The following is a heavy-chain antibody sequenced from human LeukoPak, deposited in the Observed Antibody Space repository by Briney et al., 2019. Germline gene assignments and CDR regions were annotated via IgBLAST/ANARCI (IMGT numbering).Heavy chain of an antibody. CDR2: IIPIFGTA. D-gene: IGHD5-12*01. J-gene: IGHJ6*03. Sequence: GASVKVSCKASGGTFSSYAISWVRQAPGQGLEWMGGIIPIFGTANYAQKFQGRVTITADESTSTAYMELSSLRSEDTAVYYCARSGRYSGYDKDYYYMDVWGKGTTVTISS. V-gene: IGHV1-69*13. CDR1: GGTFSSYA. CDR3: ARSGRYSGYDKDYYYMDV.